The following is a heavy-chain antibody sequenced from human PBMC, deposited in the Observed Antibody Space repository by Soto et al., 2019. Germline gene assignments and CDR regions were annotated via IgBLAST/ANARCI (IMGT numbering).Heavy chain of an antibody. Sequence: QVQLVQSGAEVKKPGASVKVSCKASGYIFISYELNWLRQATGHGPEWMGWMNPNSGNIGYAQKFQGRVIMTRNTSISTAYMELNSLTSEDTAVYYCSTHGGKYWGQGTLVTVSS. J-gene: IGHJ4*02. CDR2: MNPNSGNI. CDR3: STHGGKY. V-gene: IGHV1-8*01. D-gene: IGHD3-16*01. CDR1: GYIFISYE.